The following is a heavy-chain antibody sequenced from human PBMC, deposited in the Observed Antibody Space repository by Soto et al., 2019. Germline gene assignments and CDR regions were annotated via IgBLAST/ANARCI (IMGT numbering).Heavy chain of an antibody. D-gene: IGHD3-3*01. CDR3: ARGQRFSDWFDP. CDR2: IYSSGST. CDR1: GGAISTYY. Sequence: QVHLQESGPVLVKPSETLSLTCTVSGGAISTYYWTWIRQPAGKGLEWIGRIYSSGSTKYNPSLQSPVTMSLDTSNNQFSLRLTSVTAADTAVYYCARGQRFSDWFDPWGQGTLVTVSS. V-gene: IGHV4-4*07. J-gene: IGHJ5*02.